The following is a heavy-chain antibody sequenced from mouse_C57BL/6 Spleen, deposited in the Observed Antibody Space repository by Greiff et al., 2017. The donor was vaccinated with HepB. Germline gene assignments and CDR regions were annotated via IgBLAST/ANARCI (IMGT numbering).Heavy chain of an antibody. J-gene: IGHJ4*01. CDR3: AREGTALAMDY. V-gene: IGHV1-72*01. CDR1: GYTFTSYW. CDR2: IDPNSGGT. Sequence: QVQLQQPGAELVKPGASVKLSCKASGYTFTSYWMHWVKQRPGRGLEWIRRIDPNSGGTKYNEKFKSKATMTVDKPSSTAYMQLSSLTSEDSAVYYCAREGTALAMDYWGQGTSVTVSS. D-gene: IGHD3-3*01.